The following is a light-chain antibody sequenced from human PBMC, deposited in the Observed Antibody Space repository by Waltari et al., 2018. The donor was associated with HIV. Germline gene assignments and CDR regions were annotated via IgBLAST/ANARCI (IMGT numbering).Light chain of an antibody. CDR2: LGS. CDR3: MQVAQTPT. CDR1: QSLLHSNGYNY. J-gene: IGKJ4*01. Sequence: DLVMTQSPLSLPVPPGEPASISCRSSQSLLHSNGYNYLDWYLPKPGQSPQLLIYLGSNRASGVPDMFSGSGSGTDFTLKITRVEAEDVGVYYCMQVAQTPTFGGGTKVEIK. V-gene: IGKV2-28*01.